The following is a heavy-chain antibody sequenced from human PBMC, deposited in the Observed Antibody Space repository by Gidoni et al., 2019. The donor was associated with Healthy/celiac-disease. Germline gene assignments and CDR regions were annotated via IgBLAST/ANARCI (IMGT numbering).Heavy chain of an antibody. V-gene: IGHV3-9*01. Sequence: EVQLVESGGGLVQPGRSLRLPCAASGFTFADYSMHWVRQAPGKGLEWVSGISWKSGSIGYADSVKGRFTISRDNAKNSLYLQMNSLRAEDTALYYCAKDLGPYYDSSGPNAFDIWGQGTMVTVSS. CDR2: ISWKSGSI. CDR3: AKDLGPYYDSSGPNAFDI. D-gene: IGHD3-22*01. J-gene: IGHJ3*02. CDR1: GFTFADYS.